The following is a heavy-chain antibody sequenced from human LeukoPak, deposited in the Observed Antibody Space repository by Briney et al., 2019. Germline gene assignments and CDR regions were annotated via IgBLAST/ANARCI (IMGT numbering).Heavy chain of an antibody. D-gene: IGHD2-2*02. CDR1: GASISTSYY. Sequence: SETLSLTCTVSGASISTSYYWSWIRQPPGKGLEWIGYIYYSGSTNYNPSLKSRVTISVDTSKNQFSLKLSSVTAADTAVYYCARDLPYCSSTSCYTGGDAFDIWGQGTMVTVSS. CDR3: ARDLPYCSSTSCYTGGDAFDI. CDR2: IYYSGST. J-gene: IGHJ3*02. V-gene: IGHV4-59*12.